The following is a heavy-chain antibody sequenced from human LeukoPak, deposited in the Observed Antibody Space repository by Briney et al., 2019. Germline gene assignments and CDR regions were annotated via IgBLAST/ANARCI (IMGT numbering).Heavy chain of an antibody. Sequence: GGSLRLSCAASGLTFSSYAMSWVRQAPGKGLEWVANIKQDGSEKYYVDSVKGRFTISRDNAKNSLYLQMNSLRAEDTAVYYCARVPRADILTGYYSPYYFDYWGQGTLVTVSS. CDR3: ARVPRADILTGYYSPYYFDY. V-gene: IGHV3-7*01. CDR2: IKQDGSEK. CDR1: GLTFSSYA. D-gene: IGHD3-9*01. J-gene: IGHJ4*02.